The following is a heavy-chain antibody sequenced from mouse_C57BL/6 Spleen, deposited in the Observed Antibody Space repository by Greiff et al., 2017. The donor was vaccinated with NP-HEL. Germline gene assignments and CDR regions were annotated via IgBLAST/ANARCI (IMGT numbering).Heavy chain of an antibody. CDR2: IHPNSGST. Sequence: QVQLQQPGAELVKPGASVKLSCKASGYTFTSYWMHWVKQRPGQGLEWIGMIHPNSGSTNYNEKFKSKATLTVDKSSSTAYMQLSSLTSEDSAVYYCARAGIYYGNYDWYFDVWGTGTTVTVSS. V-gene: IGHV1-64*01. D-gene: IGHD2-1*01. J-gene: IGHJ1*03. CDR1: GYTFTSYW. CDR3: ARAGIYYGNYDWYFDV.